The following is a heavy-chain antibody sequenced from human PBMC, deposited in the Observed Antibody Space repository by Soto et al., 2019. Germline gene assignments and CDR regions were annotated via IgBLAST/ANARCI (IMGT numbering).Heavy chain of an antibody. CDR3: ARECSSSSYSFDY. CDR1: GFTFSSYS. Sequence: LRLSCAASGFTFSSYSMNWVRQAPGKGLEWVSSISSSSSYIYYADSVKGRFTISRDNAKNSLYLQMNSLRAEDTAVYYCARECSSSSYSFDYWGQGTLVTVSS. J-gene: IGHJ4*02. D-gene: IGHD6-6*01. V-gene: IGHV3-21*01. CDR2: ISSSSSYI.